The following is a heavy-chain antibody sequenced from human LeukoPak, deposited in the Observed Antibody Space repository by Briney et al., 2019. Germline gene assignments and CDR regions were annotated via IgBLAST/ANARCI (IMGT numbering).Heavy chain of an antibody. V-gene: IGHV4-59*02. CDR3: ARGYDIDV. CDR2: IYYTGTT. J-gene: IGHJ6*02. Sequence: SETLSLTCTVSGGSVGSYYWSWIRQPPGKPLEWIGYIYYTGTTKYNPSLKSRATISLDTSKNQFSLKLTSVTAADTALFFCARGYDIDVWGQGTTVTVSS. CDR1: GGSVGSYY.